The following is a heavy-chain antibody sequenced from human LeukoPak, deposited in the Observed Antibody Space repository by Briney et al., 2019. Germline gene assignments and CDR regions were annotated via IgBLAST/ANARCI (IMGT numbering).Heavy chain of an antibody. CDR1: GFTVSSNY. CDR2: IKEDGSEK. V-gene: IGHV3-7*01. D-gene: IGHD6-6*01. J-gene: IGHJ4*02. Sequence: GGSLRPSCAASGFTVSSNYMTWVRQAPGKGLEWVANIKEDGSEKYYVDSVKGRFTISRDNAKNSLYLQMNSLRAEDTALYYCARDGSSRPSEYWGQGTLVTVSS. CDR3: ARDGSSRPSEY.